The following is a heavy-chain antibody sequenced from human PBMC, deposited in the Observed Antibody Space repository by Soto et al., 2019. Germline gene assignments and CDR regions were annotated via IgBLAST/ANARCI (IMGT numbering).Heavy chain of an antibody. Sequence: QVQLVESGGGVVQPGRSLRLSCAASGFTFSSYGMHWVRQAPGKGLEWVAIIWYDGNNKYYADSVKGRFTISRDTSKNTLYLQMNSLRAEDTAVYHCARDGVTGSFYFDYWGQGTLVTVSS. CDR2: IWYDGNNK. CDR3: ARDGVTGSFYFDY. J-gene: IGHJ4*02. V-gene: IGHV3-33*01. D-gene: IGHD5-18*01. CDR1: GFTFSSYG.